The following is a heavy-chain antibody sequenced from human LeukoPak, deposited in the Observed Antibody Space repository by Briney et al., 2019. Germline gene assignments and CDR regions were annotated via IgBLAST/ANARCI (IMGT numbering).Heavy chain of an antibody. Sequence: PSETLSLTCTVSGGSISSYYWSWIRQPPGKGLEWIGSIYHSGSTYYNPPLKSRVTISVDTSKNQFSLKLSSVTAADTAVYYCAIEVGATALFDYWGQGTLVTVSS. CDR1: GGSISSYY. CDR2: IYHSGST. CDR3: AIEVGATALFDY. J-gene: IGHJ4*02. V-gene: IGHV4-59*04. D-gene: IGHD1-26*01.